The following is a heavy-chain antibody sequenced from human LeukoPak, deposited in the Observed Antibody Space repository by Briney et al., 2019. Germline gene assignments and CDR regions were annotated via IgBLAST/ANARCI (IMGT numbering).Heavy chain of an antibody. J-gene: IGHJ4*02. D-gene: IGHD3-10*01. CDR2: ISWNSGSI. Sequence: GGSLRLSCAASGFTFDDYAMHWVRQAPGKGLEWVSGISWNSGSIVYADSVKGRFTISRDNSKNSLYLQMNSLRAEDTALYYCAKSRTDYGSGSYYGDFDYWGQGTLVTVSS. V-gene: IGHV3-9*01. CDR3: AKSRTDYGSGSYYGDFDY. CDR1: GFTFDDYA.